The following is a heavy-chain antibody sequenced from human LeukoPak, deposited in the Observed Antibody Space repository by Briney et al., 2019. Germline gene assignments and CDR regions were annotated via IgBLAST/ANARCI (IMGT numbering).Heavy chain of an antibody. Sequence: PSETLSLTCTVSGGSISSSYWSWIRQPPGKGLEWIGYIYYTGSTTYNPSLKSRVTISVDTSKNQFSLKLRSVTAADTAVYYCVRPYCGGECQSRNNWFDPWGQGILVTVSS. D-gene: IGHD2-21*01. V-gene: IGHV4-59*12. CDR2: IYYTGST. CDR1: GGSISSSY. CDR3: VRPYCGGECQSRNNWFDP. J-gene: IGHJ5*02.